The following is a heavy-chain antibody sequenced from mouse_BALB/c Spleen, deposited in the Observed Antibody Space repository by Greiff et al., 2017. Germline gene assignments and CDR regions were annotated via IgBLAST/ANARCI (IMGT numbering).Heavy chain of an antibody. D-gene: IGHD2-4*01. V-gene: IGHV1S56*01. CDR3: AREITTNY. J-gene: IGHJ2*01. CDR2: IYPGDGST. CDR1: GYTFTSYY. Sequence: QVQLQQSGPELVKPGASVKMSCKASGYTFTSYYIHWVKQRPGQGLEWIGWIYPGDGSTKYNEKFKGKTTLTADKSSSTAYMLLSSLTSEDSAIYFCAREITTNYWGQGTTLTVSS.